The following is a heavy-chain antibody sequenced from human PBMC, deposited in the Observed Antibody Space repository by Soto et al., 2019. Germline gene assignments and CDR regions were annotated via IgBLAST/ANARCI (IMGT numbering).Heavy chain of an antibody. CDR1: GGSIRSYY. D-gene: IGHD4-4*01. J-gene: IGHJ3*02. Sequence: QVQLQESGPGLVKPSETLSLTCTVSGGSIRSYYWSWIRQPPGKGLEWIGYIYYSGSTNYNPSLKSRVTISVDTSKNQFSLKLTSVTAADTAVYYCARLPVDAFDIWGQGTMVPVSS. CDR3: ARLPVDAFDI. CDR2: IYYSGST. V-gene: IGHV4-59*08.